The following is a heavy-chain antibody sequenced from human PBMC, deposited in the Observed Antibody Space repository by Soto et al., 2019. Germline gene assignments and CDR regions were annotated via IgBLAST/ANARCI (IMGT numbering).Heavy chain of an antibody. J-gene: IGHJ3*01. CDR3: ARYRTKVPVAFDV. CDR2: MNPSGSNT. Sequence: VQLVQSGAEVKKPGASVQVSCKASGLAFPIDDIIWVRQTIGQGLEFMGWMNPSGSNTGYAQKFQGRATFTWNTPTSTAYMDLSGLRSEDTAVYYCARYRTKVPVAFDVWGQGTMVTVS. V-gene: IGHV1-8*01. CDR1: GLAFPIDD. D-gene: IGHD3-16*02.